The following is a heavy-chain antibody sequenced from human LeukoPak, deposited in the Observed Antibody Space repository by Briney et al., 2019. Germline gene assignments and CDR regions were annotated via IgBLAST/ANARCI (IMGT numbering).Heavy chain of an antibody. CDR3: ARATPTQNDAFDI. J-gene: IGHJ3*02. Sequence: GGSLRLSCAASGFTFSSYSMNWVRLAPGKGLEWVSSISSSSSYIYYADSVKGRFTISRDNAKNSLYLQMNSLRAEDTAVYYCARATPTQNDAFDIWGQGTMVTVS. V-gene: IGHV3-21*01. CDR1: GFTFSSYS. CDR2: ISSSSSYI. D-gene: IGHD2-15*01.